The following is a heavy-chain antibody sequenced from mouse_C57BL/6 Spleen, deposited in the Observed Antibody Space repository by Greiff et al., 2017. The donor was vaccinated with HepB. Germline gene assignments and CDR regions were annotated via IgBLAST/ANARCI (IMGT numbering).Heavy chain of an antibody. V-gene: IGHV1-59*01. CDR3: ARGGNYSNSLFAY. CDR1: GYTFTSYW. J-gene: IGHJ3*01. CDR2: IDPSDSYT. Sequence: QVQLKQPGAELVRPGTSVKLSCKASGYTFTSYWMHWVKQRPGQGLEWIGVIDPSDSYTNYNQKFKGKATLTADTSSSTAYMQLSSLTSEDSAVYYCARGGNYSNSLFAYWGQGTLVTVSA. D-gene: IGHD2-5*01.